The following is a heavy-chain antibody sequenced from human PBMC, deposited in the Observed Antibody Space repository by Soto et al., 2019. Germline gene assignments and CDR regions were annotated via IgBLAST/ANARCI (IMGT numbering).Heavy chain of an antibody. D-gene: IGHD3-3*01. V-gene: IGHV4-38-2*01. CDR3: ARPDPVGYYPY. CDR2: IYHSGTT. Sequence: PSETLSLTCAFSGDSISSGYYWAWIRRPPGKGLEWIGSIYHSGTTYYNPSLKSRVTISVDTSRNQFSLKLSSVTAADSAVYYCARPDPVGYYPYCCQGILVTVSS. CDR1: GDSISSGYY. J-gene: IGHJ4*02.